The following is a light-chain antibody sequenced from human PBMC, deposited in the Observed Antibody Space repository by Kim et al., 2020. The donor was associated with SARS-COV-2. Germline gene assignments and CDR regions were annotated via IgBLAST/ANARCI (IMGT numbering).Light chain of an antibody. V-gene: IGKV1-39*01. CDR1: QSISSH. Sequence: DIQMTQSPSSLSASVGDRVTITCRASQSISSHLSWYQQKPGKAPNLLIYLASTLQSGVPSRFSGSGSGTDFTLTISSLQPEDFATYYCQQSNRTPITFGGGTKVEI. CDR2: LAS. CDR3: QQSNRTPIT. J-gene: IGKJ4*01.